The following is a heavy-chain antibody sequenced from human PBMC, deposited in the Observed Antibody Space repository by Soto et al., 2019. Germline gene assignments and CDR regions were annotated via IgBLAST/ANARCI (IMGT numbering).Heavy chain of an antibody. CDR2: VPYTGST. CDR1: GGSSIHYC. J-gene: IGHJ5*02. V-gene: IGHV4-59*08. CDR3: ARGVGSGTYYNQYNWFDP. D-gene: IGHD3-10*01. Sequence: SETLSVTCTVSGGSSIHYCWNWVRQAPGKGLEWIGYVPYTGSTNYNPSLKSRVTISMDTSKNQFSLRLTSVTAADTALYYCARGVGSGTYYNQYNWFDPWGQGTLVTVSS.